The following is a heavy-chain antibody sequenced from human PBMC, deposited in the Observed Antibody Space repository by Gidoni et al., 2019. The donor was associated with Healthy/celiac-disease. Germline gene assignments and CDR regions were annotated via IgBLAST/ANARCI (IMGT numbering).Heavy chain of an antibody. V-gene: IGHV3-30*18. Sequence: QVQLVESGGGVVQPGRSLRLSCAASGFTFSSYGMHWVRQAPGKGLEWVAVISYDGSNKYYADSVKGRFTISRDNSKNTLYLQMNSLRAEDTAVYYCAKTRGKWLVRGHLDYWGQGTLVTVSS. CDR2: ISYDGSNK. CDR1: GFTFSSYG. D-gene: IGHD6-19*01. CDR3: AKTRGKWLVRGHLDY. J-gene: IGHJ4*02.